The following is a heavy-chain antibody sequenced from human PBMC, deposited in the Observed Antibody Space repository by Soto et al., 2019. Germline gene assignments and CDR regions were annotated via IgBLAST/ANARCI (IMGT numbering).Heavy chain of an antibody. V-gene: IGHV4-31*03. D-gene: IGHD3-10*01. Sequence: SETLSLTCTVSGGSISSGGYYWSWIRQHPGKGLEWIGYIYYSGSTYYNTSLKSRVTISVDTSKNQFSMKLSSVTAADTAVFYCSISYFYVSGSYYNRYYYYGMDVWGQWTTVTVSS. CDR1: GGSISSGGYY. J-gene: IGHJ6*02. CDR3: SISYFYVSGSYYNRYYYYGMDV. CDR2: IYYSGST.